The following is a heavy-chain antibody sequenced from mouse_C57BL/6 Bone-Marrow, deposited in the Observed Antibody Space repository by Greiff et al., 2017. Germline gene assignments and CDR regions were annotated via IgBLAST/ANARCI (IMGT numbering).Heavy chain of an antibody. CDR3: ATLITTVVANWYFDV. CDR1: GYTFTSYW. V-gene: IGHV1-69*01. Sequence: QVQLQQPGAELVMPGASVKLSCKASGYTFTSYWMPWVKQRPGQGLEWIGEIDPSASYTNYNQKFKGKSTLTVDKSSSTAYMQLSSLTSEDSAVYYCATLITTVVANWYFDVGGTGTTVTVSS. J-gene: IGHJ1*03. D-gene: IGHD1-1*01. CDR2: IDPSASYT.